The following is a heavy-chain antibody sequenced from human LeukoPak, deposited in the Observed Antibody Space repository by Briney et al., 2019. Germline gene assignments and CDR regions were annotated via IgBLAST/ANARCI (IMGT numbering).Heavy chain of an antibody. CDR1: GYTFTIYY. D-gene: IGHD5-24*01. J-gene: IGHJ4*02. CDR2: INPSGGST. CDR3: GRARMATISD. Sequence: ASVNVSCKASGYTFTIYYMHWVQQVPGQGLEWMGIINPSGGSTSYAQKFQGRVTMTRDTSTSTVYMELSSLRSVDTAVYYCGRARMATISDWGQGTLVTVSS. V-gene: IGHV1-46*01.